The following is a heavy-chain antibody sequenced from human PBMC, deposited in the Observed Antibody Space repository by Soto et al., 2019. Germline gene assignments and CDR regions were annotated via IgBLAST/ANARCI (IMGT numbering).Heavy chain of an antibody. Sequence: QVHLVESGGGIVQPGGSLTLSCSVSDFAFRLHGIQWVRQTPGKGLEWVAMVWHDGTRKYFRDSVRGRFTISRDSAKNKVYLQMNNLRGDDSALYFCARDRSSSYSYAMDLWGQGTTVTVSS. J-gene: IGHJ6*02. V-gene: IGHV3-33*01. CDR2: VWHDGTRK. CDR1: DFAFRLHG. CDR3: ARDRSSSYSYAMDL. D-gene: IGHD3-10*01.